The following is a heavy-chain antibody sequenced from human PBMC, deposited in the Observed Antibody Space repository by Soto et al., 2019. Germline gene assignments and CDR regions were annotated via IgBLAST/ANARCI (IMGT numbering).Heavy chain of an antibody. V-gene: IGHV3-15*01. CDR3: SVRFWSGYGLDP. Sequence: VGSLRLSCAASGFTFSDAWMSWVRQAPGKGLDWVGRIKSKSDGGTTEYAAPVRGRFTISRDDSKNTLYLQMNSLRAEDTAVYYCSVRFWSGYGLDPWGQGTLVTVSS. D-gene: IGHD3-3*01. CDR1: GFTFSDAW. J-gene: IGHJ5*02. CDR2: IKSKSDGGTT.